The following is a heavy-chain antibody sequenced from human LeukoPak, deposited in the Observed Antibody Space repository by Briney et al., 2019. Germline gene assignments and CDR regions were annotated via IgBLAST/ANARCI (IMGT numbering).Heavy chain of an antibody. CDR2: ISWNSAGI. Sequence: GRSLRLSCAASGFRFDDYAMHWVRQAPGKGLEWVSGISWNSAGIAYADSVKGRFTISRDNAKNSLHLLMNTLRVEDTALYYCAMEGYYYGMDVWGQGTTVTVSS. D-gene: IGHD3-3*01. CDR3: AMEGYYYGMDV. J-gene: IGHJ6*02. CDR1: GFRFDDYA. V-gene: IGHV3-9*01.